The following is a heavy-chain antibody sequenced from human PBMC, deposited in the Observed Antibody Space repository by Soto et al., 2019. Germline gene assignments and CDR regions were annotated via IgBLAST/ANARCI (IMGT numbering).Heavy chain of an antibody. J-gene: IGHJ5*02. CDR2: IYYSGST. CDR3: ARVYYYDSSGYSNWFDP. V-gene: IGHV4-30-4*01. Sequence: SETLSLTCTVSGGSISSGDYYWSWIRQPPGKGLEWIGYIYYSGSTYYNPSLKSRVTISVDTSKNQFSLKLSSVTAADTAVYYCARVYYYDSSGYSNWFDPWGQGTLVTVSS. D-gene: IGHD3-22*01. CDR1: GGSISSGDYY.